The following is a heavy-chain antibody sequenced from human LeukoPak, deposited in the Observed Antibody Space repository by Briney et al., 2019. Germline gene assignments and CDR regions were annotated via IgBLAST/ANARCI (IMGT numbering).Heavy chain of an antibody. CDR1: GFTFDDYG. J-gene: IGHJ4*02. CDR3: ARDKQVGATYFDY. Sequence: PGGSLRLSCAASGFTFDDYGMTWVRHAPGKGLEWVANIKQDGREIYYVDSVKGRFTISRDNAKNSLYLQMNSLRAEDTAVYYCARDKQVGATYFDYWGQGTLVTVSS. CDR2: IKQDGREI. D-gene: IGHD1-26*01. V-gene: IGHV3-7*01.